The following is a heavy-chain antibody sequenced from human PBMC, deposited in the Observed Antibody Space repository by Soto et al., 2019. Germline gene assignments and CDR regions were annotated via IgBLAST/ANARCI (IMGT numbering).Heavy chain of an antibody. CDR3: ARDRYGDYAETYYYYYGMDV. CDR1: GGSISSYY. Sequence: SETLSLTCTVSGGSISSYYWSWIRQPPGKGLEWIGYIYYSGSTYYNPSLKSRVTISVDTSKNQFSLKLSSVTAADTAVYYCARDRYGDYAETYYYYYGMDVWGQGTTVTVS. CDR2: IYYSGST. V-gene: IGHV4-30-4*08. J-gene: IGHJ6*02. D-gene: IGHD4-17*01.